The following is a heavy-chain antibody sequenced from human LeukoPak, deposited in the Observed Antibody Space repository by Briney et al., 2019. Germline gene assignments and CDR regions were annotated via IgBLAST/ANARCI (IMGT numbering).Heavy chain of an antibody. Sequence: GESLKISCKGSGYNFTNYWIGWARQMPGKGLEWMGIIYPGDSDTRYSPSFQGQVTISADKSISTAYLQWSSLKASDTAMYFCARGEYSSSSYWLDPWGQGTLVTVS. CDR1: GYNFTNYW. CDR3: ARGEYSSSSYWLDP. V-gene: IGHV5-51*01. D-gene: IGHD6-6*01. J-gene: IGHJ5*02. CDR2: IYPGDSDT.